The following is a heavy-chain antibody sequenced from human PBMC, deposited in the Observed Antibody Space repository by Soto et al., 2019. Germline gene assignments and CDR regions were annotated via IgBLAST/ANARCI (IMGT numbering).Heavy chain of an antibody. CDR1: GFTFSSYA. V-gene: IGHV3-23*01. D-gene: IGHD3-22*01. CDR2: ISGSGSTI. Sequence: LKISCAASGFTFSSYAVSWVRQAPGKGPEWILSISGSGSTIYYADSVKGRFTISRDNSKNTLYLQMSSLRAEDTAVYYCAKVFYYYDSSGYYYFDYWGQGTLVTVSS. J-gene: IGHJ4*02. CDR3: AKVFYYYDSSGYYYFDY.